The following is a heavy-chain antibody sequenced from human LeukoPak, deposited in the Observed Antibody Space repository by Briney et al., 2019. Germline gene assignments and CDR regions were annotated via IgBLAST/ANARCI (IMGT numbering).Heavy chain of an antibody. Sequence: PGGSLRLSCTASGFAFSVYAMSWLRQPPGKGLEWVSYISSGSSTIYYADSVRGRFAISRDNAKNLLYLQMNSLRDDDTAVYYCARGEYDWGQGTLVTVSS. J-gene: IGHJ4*02. CDR3: ARGEYD. CDR2: ISSGSSTI. D-gene: IGHD3-10*01. CDR1: GFAFSVYA. V-gene: IGHV3-48*02.